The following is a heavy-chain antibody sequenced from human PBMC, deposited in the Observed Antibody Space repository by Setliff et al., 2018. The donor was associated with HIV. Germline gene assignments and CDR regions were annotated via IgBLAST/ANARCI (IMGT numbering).Heavy chain of an antibody. D-gene: IGHD1-20*01. V-gene: IGHV3-64*04. Sequence: GVLRLSCSASGFTFSSYAMHWVRQAPGKGLEYVSAISSNGGSTYYADSVRGRFTISRDNSKNTLYLQMNSLRSEDTAVYFCAKSFNSGPTNWNIDVWGTGTTVTVSS. CDR1: GFTFSSYA. CDR3: AKSFNSGPTNWNIDV. CDR2: ISSNGGST. J-gene: IGHJ6*03.